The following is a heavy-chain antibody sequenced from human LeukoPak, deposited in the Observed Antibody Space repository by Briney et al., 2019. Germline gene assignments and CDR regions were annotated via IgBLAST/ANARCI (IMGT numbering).Heavy chain of an antibody. V-gene: IGHV3-33*01. CDR3: ARWDIPTADIDY. CDR1: GFTFSSYG. D-gene: IGHD6-13*01. CDR2: IRFDESHR. Sequence: GGSLRLSCAASGFTFSSYGTHWVSQVPGKGLEWVAVIRFDESHRYYADSVKGRFTISRDNSKNTLFLQMNSLRAEDTALYYCARWDIPTADIDYWGQGTLVTVSS. J-gene: IGHJ4*02.